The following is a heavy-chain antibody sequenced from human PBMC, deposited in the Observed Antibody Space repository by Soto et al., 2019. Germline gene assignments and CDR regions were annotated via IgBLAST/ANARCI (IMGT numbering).Heavy chain of an antibody. CDR1: GVTFSNYW. Sequence: EVQLVESGGGLVQPGESLRLSCAGAGVTFSNYWMHWVRQAPGKGLEWVSCTNVDGSNTTYADSVKGRFTISRDNARNTVYLQMNRQRAEEKAVDYCASIRFLEVEGRLWGQGTTVTV. J-gene: IGHJ6*02. CDR2: TNVDGSNT. D-gene: IGHD3-3*01. CDR3: ASIRFLEVEGRL. V-gene: IGHV3-74*01.